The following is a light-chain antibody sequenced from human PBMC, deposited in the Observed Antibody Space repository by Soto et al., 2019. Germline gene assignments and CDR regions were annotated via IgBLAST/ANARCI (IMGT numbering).Light chain of an antibody. CDR3: QVWDSSSDHVV. V-gene: IGLV3-21*02. CDR1: NIGSKS. Sequence: ELTQAPSESVAPGQTAKITCGGNNIGSKSVHWYQQKPGQAPVLVVYDDRDRPSGIPERFSGSNSGNTATLTISRVEAGDEADYYCQVWDSSSDHVVFGGGTQLTVL. CDR2: DDR. J-gene: IGLJ2*01.